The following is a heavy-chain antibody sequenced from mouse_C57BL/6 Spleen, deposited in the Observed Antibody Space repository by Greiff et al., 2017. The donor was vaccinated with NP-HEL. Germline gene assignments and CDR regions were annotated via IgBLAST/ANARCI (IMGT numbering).Heavy chain of an antibody. CDR3: TRDRGGNEGYYYAMDY. V-gene: IGHV5-9-1*02. CDR2: ISSGGDYI. D-gene: IGHD2-1*01. Sequence: DVMLVESGEGLVKPGGSLKLSCAASGFTFSSYAMSWVRQTPEKRLEWVAYISSGGDYIYYADTVKGRFTISRDNARNTLYLQMSSLKSEDTAMYYCTRDRGGNEGYYYAMDYWGQGTSVTVSS. CDR1: GFTFSSYA. J-gene: IGHJ4*01.